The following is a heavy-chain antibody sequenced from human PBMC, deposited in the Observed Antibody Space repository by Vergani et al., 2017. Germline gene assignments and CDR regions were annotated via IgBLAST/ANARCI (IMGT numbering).Heavy chain of an antibody. J-gene: IGHJ5*01. V-gene: IGHV3-74*01. CDR1: GFSFSGYW. CDR3: VRARCSGPCFMSNWFYS. CDR2: IKSDGSIT. D-gene: IGHD5-12*01. Sequence: EVQLVESGGGLIHPGGSLRLSCEGSGFSFSGYWMHWVRQSPEKGLVWVSRIKSDGSITNYADSVKGRFTISRDNAKNTLYLEMNSLRGDDTAISYCVRARCSGPCFMSNWFYSWGQGTRVTVSS.